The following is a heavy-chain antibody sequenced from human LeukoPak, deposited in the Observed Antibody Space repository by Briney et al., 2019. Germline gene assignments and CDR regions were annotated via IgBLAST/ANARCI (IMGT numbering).Heavy chain of an antibody. CDR3: ARDEYVEHTAMVVLDGMDV. CDR2: ISAYNGNT. V-gene: IGHV1-18*01. CDR1: GYTFTSYG. D-gene: IGHD5-18*01. J-gene: IGHJ6*02. Sequence: ASVKVSCKASGYTFTSYGISWVRQAPGQGLEWMGWISAYNGNTNYAQKLQGRVTMTTDTSTSTAYMELRSLRSDDTAVYYCARDEYVEHTAMVVLDGMDVWGQGTTVTVSS.